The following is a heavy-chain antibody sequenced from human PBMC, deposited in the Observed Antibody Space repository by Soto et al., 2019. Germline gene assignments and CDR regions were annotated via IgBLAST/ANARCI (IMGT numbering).Heavy chain of an antibody. Sequence: KTSETLSLTCTVSGGSISSGDYYWSWIRQPPGKGLEWIGYIYYGGSTYYNPSLKSRVTISVDTSKNQFSLKLSSVTAADTAVYYCARACLSYYYGMDVWGQGTTVTVSS. J-gene: IGHJ6*02. CDR3: ARACLSYYYGMDV. CDR2: IYYGGST. CDR1: GGSISSGDYY. V-gene: IGHV4-30-4*01.